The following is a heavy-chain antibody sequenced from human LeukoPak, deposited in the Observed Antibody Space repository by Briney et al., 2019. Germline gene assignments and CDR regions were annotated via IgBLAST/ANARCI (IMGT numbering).Heavy chain of an antibody. D-gene: IGHD3-10*01. J-gene: IGHJ6*02. Sequence: ASVKVSCKASGGTFSSYAISWVRQAPGQGLEWMGRMIPILGIANYAQKFQGRVTITADKSTSTAYMELSSLRSEDTAVYYCARAYGSGSMDVWGQGTTVTVSS. CDR1: GGTFSSYA. V-gene: IGHV1-69*04. CDR3: ARAYGSGSMDV. CDR2: MIPILGIA.